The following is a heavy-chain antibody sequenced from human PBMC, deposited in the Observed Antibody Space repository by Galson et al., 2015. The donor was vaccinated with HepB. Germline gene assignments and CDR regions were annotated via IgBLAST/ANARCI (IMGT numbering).Heavy chain of an antibody. Sequence: SLRLSCAASGFTFSSYAMHWVRQAPGKGLEWVAVISYDGSNKYYADSVKGRFTISRDNSKNTLYLQMNSLRAEDTAVHYCARSRGSYRRYYFDYWGQGTLVTVSS. J-gene: IGHJ4*02. CDR1: GFTFSSYA. CDR2: ISYDGSNK. D-gene: IGHD3-16*02. V-gene: IGHV3-30*04. CDR3: ARSRGSYRRYYFDY.